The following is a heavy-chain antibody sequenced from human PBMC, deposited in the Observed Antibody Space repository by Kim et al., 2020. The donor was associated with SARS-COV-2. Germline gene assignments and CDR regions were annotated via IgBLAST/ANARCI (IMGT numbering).Heavy chain of an antibody. CDR3: ARPPYSSGWYFFGWAFDI. D-gene: IGHD6-19*01. Sequence: SETLSLTCTVSGGSISSSSYYWGWIRQPPGKGLEWIGSIYYSGSTYYNPSLKSRVTISVDTSKNQFSLKLSSVTAADTAVYYCARPPYSSGWYFFGWAFDIWGQGTMVTVSS. CDR2: IYYSGST. J-gene: IGHJ3*02. V-gene: IGHV4-39*01. CDR1: GGSISSSSYY.